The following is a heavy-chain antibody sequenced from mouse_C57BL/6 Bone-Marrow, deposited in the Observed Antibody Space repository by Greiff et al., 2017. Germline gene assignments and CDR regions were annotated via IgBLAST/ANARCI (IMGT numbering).Heavy chain of an antibody. D-gene: IGHD1-1*01. J-gene: IGHJ1*02. V-gene: IGHV5-6*02. CDR1: GFTFSSYG. CDR3: ARRGRRGYFDV. CDR2: ISSGGSYT. Sequence: EVKLQESGGDLVKPGGSLKLSCAASGFTFSSYGMSWVSQTPDKRLEWVATISSGGSYTYYPDSVKGRFPISRDNAKNTLYLQMSSLKSEDTAMYYCARRGRRGYFDVWGTGTTVTVSS.